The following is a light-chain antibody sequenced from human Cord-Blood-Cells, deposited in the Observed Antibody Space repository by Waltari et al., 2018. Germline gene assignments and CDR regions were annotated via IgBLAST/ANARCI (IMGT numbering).Light chain of an antibody. J-gene: IGKJ3*01. CDR2: AAS. CDR3: QQSYSTPPIT. V-gene: IGKV1-39*01. Sequence: DIQLTQSPSSLSASVGDRVTITCLASQSISSYLNWYQQKPGKAPKLLIYAASSLQSGGPSRCSGSGSGTDFTLTISSLQPEDFATYYCQQSYSTPPITFGPGTKVDIK. CDR1: QSISSY.